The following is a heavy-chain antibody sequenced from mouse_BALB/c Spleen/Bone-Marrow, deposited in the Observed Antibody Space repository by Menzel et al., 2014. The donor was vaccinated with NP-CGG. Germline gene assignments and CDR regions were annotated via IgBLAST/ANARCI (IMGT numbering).Heavy chain of an antibody. J-gene: IGHJ2*01. D-gene: IGHD1-2*01. CDR1: GFTFTDYY. V-gene: IGHV7-3*02. Sequence: EVQGVESGGGLVQPGGSLSLSCATSGFTFTDYYMSWVRQPPGKALEWLGFIRNKANGYTTEYSASVKGRFTISRDNSQSILYLQMNTLRAEDSATYYCARDIGRLLFDYWGQGTTLTVSS. CDR2: IRNKANGYTT. CDR3: ARDIGRLLFDY.